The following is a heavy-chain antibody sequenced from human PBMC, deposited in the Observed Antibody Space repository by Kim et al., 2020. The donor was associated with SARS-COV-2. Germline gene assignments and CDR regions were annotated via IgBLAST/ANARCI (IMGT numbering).Heavy chain of an antibody. CDR1: GFTFSSYA. CDR2: ISGSGGST. D-gene: IGHD3-22*01. CDR3: AKTYRVDPRYYYDSSPGPGYYYYYGMDV. J-gene: IGHJ6*02. Sequence: GGSLRLSCAASGFTFSSYAMSWVRQAPGKGLEWVSAISGSGGSTYYADSVKGRFTISRDNSKNTLYLQMNSLRAEDTAVYYCAKTYRVDPRYYYDSSPGPGYYYYYGMDVWGQGTTVTVSS. V-gene: IGHV3-23*01.